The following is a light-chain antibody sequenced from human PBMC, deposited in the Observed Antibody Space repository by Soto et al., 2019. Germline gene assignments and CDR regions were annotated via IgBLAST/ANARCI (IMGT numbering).Light chain of an antibody. CDR2: GAS. J-gene: IGKJ2*01. Sequence: IVLTQSPGTLSLFPGERATLSCRASQSVSSSYLAWYQQKPCQAPRLLIYGASSRATGFPDRVSGSGSWKDFTLTISRLEPEDFAVYYCQQYGSSSYTFGQGKKLEIK. CDR1: QSVSSSY. CDR3: QQYGSSSYT. V-gene: IGKV3-20*01.